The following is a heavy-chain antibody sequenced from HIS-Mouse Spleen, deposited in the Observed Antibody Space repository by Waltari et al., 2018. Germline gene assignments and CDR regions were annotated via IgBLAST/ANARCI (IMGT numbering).Heavy chain of an antibody. CDR3: AKASGPNAFDI. Sequence: QVQLVESGGGVVQPGRSLRLSCAASGFPFSSYGSPWVRQAPGKGLEWVAVIWYDGSNKYYADSVKGRFTISRDNSKNTLYLQMNSLRAEDTAVYYCAKASGPNAFDIWGQGTMVTVSS. CDR1: GFPFSSYG. J-gene: IGHJ3*02. V-gene: IGHV3-33*06. CDR2: IWYDGSNK.